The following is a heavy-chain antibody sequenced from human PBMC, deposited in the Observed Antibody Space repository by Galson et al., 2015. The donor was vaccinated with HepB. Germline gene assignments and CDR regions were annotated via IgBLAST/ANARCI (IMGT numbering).Heavy chain of an antibody. J-gene: IGHJ4*02. CDR2: ISGSGADT. D-gene: IGHD1-26*01. CDR1: GFSFSTYA. CDR3: AKSLKSGSYYYFDY. Sequence: SLRLSCAASGFSFSTYAINWVRQAPGKGLEWVSAISGSGADTYYADSVRGRFTISRDNSKNTLYLQMNSLRAEDTAVYYCAKSLKSGSYYYFDYWGQGTLVTVSS. V-gene: IGHV3-23*01.